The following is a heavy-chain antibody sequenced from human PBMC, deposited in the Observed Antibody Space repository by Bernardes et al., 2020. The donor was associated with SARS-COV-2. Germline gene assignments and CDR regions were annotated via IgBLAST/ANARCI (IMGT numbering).Heavy chain of an antibody. D-gene: IGHD2-21*02. CDR2: IYHTGTA. CDR1: GASITSFY. Sequence: SETLSLTCTVSGASITSFYWSWIRQPPGQELEWIGNIYHTGTANSNPSLKRRVTLSIDPSKNQVSLNLRSLTAADTAMYYCATWGVTAREPPTIFDVWGQGTQLTVSS. CDR3: ATWGVTAREPPTIFDV. J-gene: IGHJ3*01. V-gene: IGHV4-59*01.